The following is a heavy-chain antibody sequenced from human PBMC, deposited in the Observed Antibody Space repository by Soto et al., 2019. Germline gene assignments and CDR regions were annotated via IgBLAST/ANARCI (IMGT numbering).Heavy chain of an antibody. D-gene: IGHD6-13*01. CDR3: AKGARIAAAGSIDY. J-gene: IGHJ4*02. Sequence: DVQMLESGGGLVQPGGSLRLSCAASGFTCSTYGMNWVRQVPGKGLEWVSSISGRGDSTKYADSVKGRFTISRDNSKNTLYLQMSSLRVEDTAVYYCAKGARIAAAGSIDYWGQGTLVTVSS. CDR1: GFTCSTYG. CDR2: ISGRGDST. V-gene: IGHV3-23*01.